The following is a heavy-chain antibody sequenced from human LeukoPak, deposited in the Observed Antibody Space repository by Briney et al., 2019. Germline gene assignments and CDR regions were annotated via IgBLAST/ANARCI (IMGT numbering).Heavy chain of an antibody. CDR3: ARDTPPLNWFDP. CDR1: GYTFTSYY. CDR2: INPSGGST. J-gene: IGHJ5*02. V-gene: IGHV1-46*01. Sequence: ASVKVYCKASGYTFTSYYMHWVRQAPGQGLEWMGIINPSGGSTSYAQKFQGRVTMTRDTSTSTVYMELSSLRSEDTAVYYCARDTPPLNWFDPWGQGTLVTVSS.